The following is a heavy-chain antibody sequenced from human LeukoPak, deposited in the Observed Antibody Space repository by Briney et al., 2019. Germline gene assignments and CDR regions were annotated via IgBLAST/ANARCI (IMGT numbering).Heavy chain of an antibody. CDR2: INPSGGST. Sequence: ASVKVSCKASGYTFTSYYMHWVRQAPGQGLDWMGIINPSGGSTSYAQKFQGRVTMTRDTSTSTVYMELSSLRSEDTAVYYCAMSQYCSGGSCYKLFDYWGQGTLVTVSS. V-gene: IGHV1-46*01. D-gene: IGHD2-15*01. CDR1: GYTFTSYY. J-gene: IGHJ4*02. CDR3: AMSQYCSGGSCYKLFDY.